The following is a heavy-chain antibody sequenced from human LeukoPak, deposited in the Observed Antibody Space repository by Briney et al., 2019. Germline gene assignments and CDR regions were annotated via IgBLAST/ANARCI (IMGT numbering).Heavy chain of an antibody. Sequence: GGSLRLSCAASGFTFSSYAMNWVRQAPGKGLEWVSFISSSSSIIHHADSVKGRFTLSRDSSQNTLYLQMNSLRPADTAVYYCARPGGYAFDMWGQGTMVTVSS. D-gene: IGHD3-10*01. V-gene: IGHV3-48*01. CDR1: GFTFSSYA. CDR2: ISSSSSII. CDR3: ARPGGYAFDM. J-gene: IGHJ3*02.